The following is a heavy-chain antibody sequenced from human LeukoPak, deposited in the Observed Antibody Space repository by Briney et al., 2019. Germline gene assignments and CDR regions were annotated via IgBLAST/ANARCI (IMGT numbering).Heavy chain of an antibody. CDR2: ISSSGSTI. J-gene: IGHJ6*02. CDR3: ARDEVVVAATLSYYGMDV. D-gene: IGHD2-15*01. V-gene: IGHV3-48*03. Sequence: GGSLRLSCAASGFTFSSYEMNWVRQAPGKGLEWVSYISSSGSTIYYADSVKGRFTISRDNAKNSLYLQMNSLRAEDTAVYYCARDEVVVAATLSYYGMDVWGQGTTVTVSS. CDR1: GFTFSSYE.